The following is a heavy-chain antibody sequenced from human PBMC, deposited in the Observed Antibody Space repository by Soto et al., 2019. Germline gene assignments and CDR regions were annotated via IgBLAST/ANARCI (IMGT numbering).Heavy chain of an antibody. CDR3: ARANWNYHTNGGMDV. CDR1: GGTFSSYA. Sequence: GASVKVSCKASGGTFSSYAISWVRQAPGQGLEWMGGIIPIFGTANYAQKFQGRVTITADESTSTAYMELSSPRSEDTAVYYCARANWNYHTNGGMDVWGQGTTVTVSS. J-gene: IGHJ6*02. V-gene: IGHV1-69*13. CDR2: IIPIFGTA. D-gene: IGHD1-7*01.